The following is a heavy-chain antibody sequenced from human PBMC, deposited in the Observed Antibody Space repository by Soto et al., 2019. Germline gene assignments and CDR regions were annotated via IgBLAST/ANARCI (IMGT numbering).Heavy chain of an antibody. CDR2: ISGYNGDT. Sequence: QVQLVQSGAEVKKPGASVKVSCKASGYTFNNYGISWVRQARGQGLEWMGWISGYNGDTDYAHNFKGRLTMTTDTYTSTAYMELRSLTSDDTAVFFCARGSRNFGVLPYYFDHWGQGTLITVSS. CDR1: GYTFNNYG. V-gene: IGHV1-18*01. J-gene: IGHJ4*02. CDR3: ARGSRNFGVLPYYFDH. D-gene: IGHD4-17*01.